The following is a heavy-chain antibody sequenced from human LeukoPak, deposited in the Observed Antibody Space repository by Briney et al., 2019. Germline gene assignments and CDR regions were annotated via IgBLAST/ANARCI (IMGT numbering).Heavy chain of an antibody. J-gene: IGHJ4*02. CDR1: GYTFTGYY. Sequence: ASVKVSCKASGYTFTGYYMHWVRQAPGQGLEWMGWINPKSGGTNYAQKLQGRVTMTTDTSTSTAYMELRSLRSDDTAVYYCARIHVLRYFDWLLSYLGYWGQGTLVTVSS. D-gene: IGHD3-9*01. V-gene: IGHV1-2*02. CDR2: INPKSGGT. CDR3: ARIHVLRYFDWLLSYLGY.